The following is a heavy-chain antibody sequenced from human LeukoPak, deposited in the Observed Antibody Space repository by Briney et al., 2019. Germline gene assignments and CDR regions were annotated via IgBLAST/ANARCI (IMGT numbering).Heavy chain of an antibody. CDR2: IWYDGSNK. J-gene: IGHJ4*02. CDR3: ARDGDILTGSFDY. V-gene: IGHV3-33*01. CDR1: GFTFSSYG. D-gene: IGHD3-9*01. Sequence: PGRSLRLSCAASGFTFSSYGMHWVRQAPGKGLEWVAVIWYDGSNKYYADSVKGRFTISRDNSKNTLYLQMNSLRAEDTAVHYCARDGDILTGSFDYWGQGTLVTVSS.